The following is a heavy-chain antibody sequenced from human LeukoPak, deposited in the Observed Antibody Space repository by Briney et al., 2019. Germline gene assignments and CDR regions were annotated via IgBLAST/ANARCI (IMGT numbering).Heavy chain of an antibody. D-gene: IGHD1-20*01. V-gene: IGHV3-23*01. CDR1: GFTFSSYA. CDR2: ISDSGGST. J-gene: IGHJ4*02. CDR3: ARDPPFIIGTAFFDY. Sequence: GGSLRLSCAASGFTFSSYAMSWVRQAPGQGLEWVSAISDSGGSTYYADSVKGRFTISRDNAKNSLYLQMNSLRAEDTAVYYCARDPPFIIGTAFFDYWGQGTLVTVSS.